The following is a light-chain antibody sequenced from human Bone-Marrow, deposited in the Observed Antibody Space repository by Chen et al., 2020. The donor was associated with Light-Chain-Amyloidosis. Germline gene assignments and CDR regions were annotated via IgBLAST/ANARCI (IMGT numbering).Light chain of an antibody. CDR3: QSYDNNYSVV. CDR2: EDN. CDR1: SGTIASNY. V-gene: IGLV6-57*04. J-gene: IGLJ2*01. Sequence: NFMLTQPHSVSASPGKTVTISCTRSSGTIASNYVHWYQQRPGSAPIIVIYEDNQRPSGVPDRFSGSIDSSSNSASLTISALKTDDEADYYCQSYDNNYSVVFGGGTKLTVL.